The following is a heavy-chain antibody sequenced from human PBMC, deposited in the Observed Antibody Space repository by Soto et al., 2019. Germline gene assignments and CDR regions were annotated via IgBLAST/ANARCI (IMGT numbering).Heavy chain of an antibody. CDR1: GGSISSYY. D-gene: IGHD2-8*01. CDR3: ASGRAYCTNGVCYYYYGMDV. Sequence: TSETLSLTCTVSGGSISSYYWSWIRQPPGKGLEWIGYIYYSGSTNYNPSLKSRVTISVDTSKNQFSLKLSSVTAADTAVYYCASGRAYCTNGVCYYYYGMDVWGQGTTVTVSS. CDR2: IYYSGST. V-gene: IGHV4-59*01. J-gene: IGHJ6*02.